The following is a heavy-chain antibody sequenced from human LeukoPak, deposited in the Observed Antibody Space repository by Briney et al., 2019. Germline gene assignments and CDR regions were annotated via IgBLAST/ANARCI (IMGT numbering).Heavy chain of an antibody. CDR2: ISSSSTII. CDR1: GFTFSSYE. V-gene: IGHV3-48*03. D-gene: IGHD3-16*01. Sequence: GGSLRLSCAASGFTFSSYELYWFRQAPGKGLEGISYISSSSTIIKYADSVRGRFTISRDDARESLYLQMSSLRADDTAIYYCGASRQYVGAFDIWGQGTLVTVSS. CDR3: GASRQYVGAFDI. J-gene: IGHJ3*02.